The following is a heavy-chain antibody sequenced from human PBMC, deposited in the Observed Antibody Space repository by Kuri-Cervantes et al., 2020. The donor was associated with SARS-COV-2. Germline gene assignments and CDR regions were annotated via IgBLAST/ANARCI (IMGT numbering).Heavy chain of an antibody. CDR2: INHSGST. CDR3: AGVKSVVTPDIDY. Sequence: SQILSLTCAVYGGSFSGYYWSWIRQPPGKGLEWVGEINHSGSTNYNPSLKSRVTISVDTSKNQFFLKLSSVTAAETAVYYCAGVKSVVTPDIDYWGQGTLVTVSS. V-gene: IGHV4-34*01. J-gene: IGHJ4*02. CDR1: GGSFSGYY. D-gene: IGHD4-23*01.